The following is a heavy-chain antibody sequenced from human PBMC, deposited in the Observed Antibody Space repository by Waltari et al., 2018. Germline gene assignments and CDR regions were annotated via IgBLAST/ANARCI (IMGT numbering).Heavy chain of an antibody. J-gene: IGHJ3*01. CDR1: GFSFGSSA. V-gene: IGHV3-23*01. Sequence: EVQMLESGGGLVQPGGTLRVSCACSGFSFGSSAMSWVRQAPGGGLDVVAGIRDTGLTTYYADSVKGRFNISRDNSKNTLYLQMNSLRDEDTALYYCARDRLAAPGTGGRFDVWGQGTLVSVSS. D-gene: IGHD6-13*01. CDR3: ARDRLAAPGTGGRFDV. CDR2: IRDTGLTT.